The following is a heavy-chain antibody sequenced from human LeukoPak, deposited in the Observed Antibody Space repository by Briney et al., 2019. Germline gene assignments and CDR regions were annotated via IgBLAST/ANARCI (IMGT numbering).Heavy chain of an antibody. CDR3: ATGTPYGDYSWENYFDY. V-gene: IGHV1-46*01. D-gene: IGHD4-17*01. CDR2: INPSGGST. J-gene: IGHJ4*02. Sequence: ASVKLSCKASGFTFTSHYMHWLRQAPGQGLELMGIINPSGGSTSYAQKFQGRVTMTRDTSTSTDYMELSSLRSEDTAVYYCATGTPYGDYSWENYFDYWGQGTLVTVSS. CDR1: GFTFTSHY.